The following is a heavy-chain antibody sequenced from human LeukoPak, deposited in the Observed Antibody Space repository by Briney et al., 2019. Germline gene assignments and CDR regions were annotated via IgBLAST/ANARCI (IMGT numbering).Heavy chain of an antibody. CDR1: GFTFSNAW. D-gene: IGHD3-3*01. CDR3: AKPPGRFFTSYYYMDV. V-gene: IGHV3-23*01. CDR2: ISGSGGST. Sequence: GGSLRLSCAASGFTFSNAWMSWVRQAPGKGLEWVSAISGSGGSTYYADSVKGRFTISRDNSKNTLYLQMNSLRAEDTAVYYCAKPPGRFFTSYYYMDVWGKGTTVTVSS. J-gene: IGHJ6*03.